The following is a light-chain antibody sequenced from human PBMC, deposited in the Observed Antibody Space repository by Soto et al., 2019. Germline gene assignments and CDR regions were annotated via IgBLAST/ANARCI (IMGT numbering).Light chain of an antibody. CDR2: DAS. CDR3: QQYSSSRT. J-gene: IGKJ1*01. CDR1: QSVSSSY. V-gene: IGKV3-20*01. Sequence: EILLTHSPAPLSLSPGERATLSCRASQSVSSSYLAWCQQKPGQAPRLLMYDASSRATGIPDRFSGSGSGTDFTLTISRLEPEDFAVYYCQQYSSSRTFGQGTKVDIK.